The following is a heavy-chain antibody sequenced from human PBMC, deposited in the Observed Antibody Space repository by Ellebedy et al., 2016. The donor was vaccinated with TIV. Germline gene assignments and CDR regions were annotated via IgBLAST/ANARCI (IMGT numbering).Heavy chain of an antibody. Sequence: GESLKISCAASGFTFSSHAISWVRQTPGKGLEWVSGISVSGDSTNHADSVRGRFTVSRDNSKNTLYLQMNSLRVEDAAVYYCAKDRAGIVADAFDIWGQGTMVTVSS. V-gene: IGHV3-23*01. D-gene: IGHD3-10*01. CDR2: ISVSGDST. J-gene: IGHJ3*02. CDR1: GFTFSSHA. CDR3: AKDRAGIVADAFDI.